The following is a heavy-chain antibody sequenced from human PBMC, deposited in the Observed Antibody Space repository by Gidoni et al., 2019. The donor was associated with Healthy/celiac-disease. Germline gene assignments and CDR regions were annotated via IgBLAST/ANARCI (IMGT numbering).Heavy chain of an antibody. J-gene: IGHJ5*02. CDR3: ARGRVLWFGELLCLFDP. CDR2: INHSGST. V-gene: IGHV4-34*01. Sequence: QVQLQQWGAGMLKPSEPLSLTCAVYGGSFSGYYWRWIRQPPGKGLEWIGDINHSGSTNYNPSLKSRVTISVDTSKNQFSLKLSSVTAADTAVYSCARGRVLWFGELLCLFDPWGQGTLVTVSS. CDR1: GGSFSGYY. D-gene: IGHD3-10*01.